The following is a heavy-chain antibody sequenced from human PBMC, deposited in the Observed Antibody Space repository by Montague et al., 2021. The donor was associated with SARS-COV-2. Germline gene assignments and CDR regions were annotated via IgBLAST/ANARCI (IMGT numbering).Heavy chain of an antibody. CDR3: ARINSDPLDYYYYGMDV. CDR1: GFSLSTSGMC. V-gene: IGHV2-70*01. CDR2: XDWDDDK. Sequence: PELVTPTQTLTLTCIFSGFSLSTSGMCVSWIRQPPGKALEWLALXDWDDDKYYSTSLKTRLTIPKDTSKNQVVLTMTNMDPVDTATYYCARINSDPLDYYYYGMDVWGQGTTVTVSS. D-gene: IGHD1-1*01. J-gene: IGHJ6*02.